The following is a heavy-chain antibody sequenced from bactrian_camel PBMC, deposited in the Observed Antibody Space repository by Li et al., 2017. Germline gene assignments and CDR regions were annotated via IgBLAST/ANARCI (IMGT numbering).Heavy chain of an antibody. J-gene: IGHJ4*01. Sequence: VQLVESGGGSVQTGGSLRLSCVVFEYTYSRSNMAWFRQAAEKERVGVAGLGSDGTTTYADSVKGRFTISRDNAKNTLSLQKDSLKPEDTAMYYCAADYREASCAVIPDAPVLRYNYWGRGTQVTVS. CDR1: EYTYSRSN. V-gene: IGHV3S53*01. CDR2: LGSDGTT. CDR3: AADYREASCAVIPDAPVLRYNY. D-gene: IGHD3*01.